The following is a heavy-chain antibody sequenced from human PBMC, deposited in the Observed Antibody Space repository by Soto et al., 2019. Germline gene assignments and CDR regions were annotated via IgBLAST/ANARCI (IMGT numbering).Heavy chain of an antibody. Sequence: QVQLVQSGAEVKKPGSSVKVSCKASGGTFSSYAISWVRQAPGQGLEWMGGIIPIFGTANYAQKFQGRVTITADESTSTAYMELSSLRSEDTAVYYCARAGSDYDSSGYYLGFPEAPDYWGQGTLVTVSS. D-gene: IGHD3-22*01. CDR3: ARAGSDYDSSGYYLGFPEAPDY. V-gene: IGHV1-69*01. J-gene: IGHJ4*02. CDR2: IIPIFGTA. CDR1: GGTFSSYA.